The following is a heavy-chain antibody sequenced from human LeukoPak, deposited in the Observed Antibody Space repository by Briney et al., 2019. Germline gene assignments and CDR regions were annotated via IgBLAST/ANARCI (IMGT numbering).Heavy chain of an antibody. J-gene: IGHJ4*02. D-gene: IGHD4-17*01. Sequence: GGPLRLSCAASGFTFRCYIMNWVRQAPGKELDWVSSISSSSSYLYYADSVKGRFTIARDNAKNSLYLQMISLRAEDTAVYYCARDLTVTTRDDYWGQGTLVTVSS. CDR2: ISSSSSYL. CDR3: ARDLTVTTRDDY. V-gene: IGHV3-21*01. CDR1: GFTFRCYI.